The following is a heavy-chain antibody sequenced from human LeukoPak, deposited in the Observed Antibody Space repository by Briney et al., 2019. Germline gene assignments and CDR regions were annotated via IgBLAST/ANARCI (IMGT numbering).Heavy chain of an antibody. CDR1: GFTLSSYA. J-gene: IGHJ4*02. D-gene: IGHD5-18*01. V-gene: IGHV3-30*02. CDR3: AKLLTGGYNSGQNDY. CDR2: IRYDGNNK. Sequence: GGSLRLSCAASGFTLSSYAMSWVRQAPGKGLEWVAFIRYDGNNKYYADSVKGRFTISRDNSKNTLYLQMNSLRAEDTAVYYCAKLLTGGYNSGQNDYWGQGILVTVSS.